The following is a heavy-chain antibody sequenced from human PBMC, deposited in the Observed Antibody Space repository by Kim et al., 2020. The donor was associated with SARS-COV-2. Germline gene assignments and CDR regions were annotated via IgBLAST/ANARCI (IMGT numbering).Heavy chain of an antibody. Sequence: GGSLRLSCAASGFTFSSYAMHWVRQAPGKGLEWVAVISYDGSNKYYADSVKGRFTISRDNSKNTLYLQMNSLRAEDTAVYYCARESSYYYDRSGGDYWG. J-gene: IGHJ4*01. V-gene: IGHV3-30*04. D-gene: IGHD3-22*01. CDR2: ISYDGSNK. CDR1: GFTFSSYA. CDR3: ARESSYYYDRSGGDY.